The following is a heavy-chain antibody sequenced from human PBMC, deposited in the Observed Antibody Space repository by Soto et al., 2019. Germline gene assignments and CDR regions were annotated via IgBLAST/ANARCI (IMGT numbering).Heavy chain of an antibody. CDR2: IYPGDSDT. CDR3: ATMYMTTSTDY. J-gene: IGHJ4*02. V-gene: IGHV5-51*01. Sequence: GESLKISCKGSGYSFTTYWIGWVRQMPGKGLEWMGMIYPGDSDTRYSPSFQGQITISVDKSISTAYLQWSSLKASDTAIYYCATMYMTTSTDYWGQGALVTVSS. CDR1: GYSFTTYW. D-gene: IGHD4-17*01.